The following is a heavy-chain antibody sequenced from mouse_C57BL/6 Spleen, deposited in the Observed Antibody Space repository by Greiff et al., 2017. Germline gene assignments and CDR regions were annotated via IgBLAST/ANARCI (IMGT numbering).Heavy chain of an antibody. CDR1: AYAFSSYW. J-gene: IGHJ3*01. CDR2: VCHGECEA. D-gene: IGHD2-1*01. V-gene: IGHV1-80*01. CDR3: ARRGGNYSFAY. Sequence: QVQLQQSGAELVKPGASVKISCKASAYAFSSYWMNWVKQRPGKGLEWFGQVCHGECEANYNGKCKGKATLTADKSSSTAYMQLSSLTSEDSAVYFGARRGGNYSFAYWGQGTLVTVSA.